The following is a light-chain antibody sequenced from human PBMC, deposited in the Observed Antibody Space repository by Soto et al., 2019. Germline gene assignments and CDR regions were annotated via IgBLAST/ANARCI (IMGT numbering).Light chain of an antibody. J-gene: IGKJ1*01. V-gene: IGKV1-16*01. CDR1: QGISNH. CDR2: GAS. CDR3: QQYDSFPRT. Sequence: IQMTQSPSSLSASVGDRVTITCRAGQGISNHLVWLQQKPGKAPKSLIYGASSLYSGVPSRFSGSGSGTHFTLTISSLQPEDFATYHCQQYDSFPRTYGQGTKVEIK.